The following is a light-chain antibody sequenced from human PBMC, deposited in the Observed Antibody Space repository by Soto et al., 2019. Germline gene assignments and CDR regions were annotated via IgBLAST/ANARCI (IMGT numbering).Light chain of an antibody. CDR2: EVS. CDR1: SSDIGGYKY. CDR3: SSYTSSSTVV. Sequence: QSVLTQPASVSGSPGQSITISCTGTSSDIGGYKYVSWYQQHPGKAPKLMIYEVSNRPSGVSNRFSGSKSGNTASLTISGLRADDEADYYCSSYTSSSTVVFGGGTKLTVL. V-gene: IGLV2-14*01. J-gene: IGLJ2*01.